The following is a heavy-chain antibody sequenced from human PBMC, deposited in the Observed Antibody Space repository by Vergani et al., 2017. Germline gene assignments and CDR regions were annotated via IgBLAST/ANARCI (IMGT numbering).Heavy chain of an antibody. J-gene: IGHJ3*02. CDR1: GGSISSGDYY. CDR3: AMSTMVRGVRVRVRPENPDPTDAFDI. V-gene: IGHV4-30-4*01. CDR2: IYYSGST. D-gene: IGHD3-10*01. Sequence: QVQLQESGPGLVKPSQTLSLTCTVSGGSISSGDYYWSWIRQPPGKGLEWIGYIYYSGSTYYNPSLKSRVTISVDTSKNQFSLKLSSVTAADTAVYYCAMSTMVRGVRVRVRPENPDPTDAFDIWGQGTMVTVSS.